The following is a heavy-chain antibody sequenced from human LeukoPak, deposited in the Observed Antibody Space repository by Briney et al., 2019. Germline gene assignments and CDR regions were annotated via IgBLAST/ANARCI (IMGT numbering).Heavy chain of an antibody. CDR3: AADGVVGETGY. V-gene: IGHV1-58*01. CDR2: IVVGSGNT. CDR1: GFTFTSSA. D-gene: IGHD1-26*01. J-gene: IGHJ4*02. Sequence: SVKVSCKASGFTFTSSAVQWVRRARGQRLEWIGWIVVGSGNTNYAQKFQERVTITRDMSTSTAYMELSSLRSEDKAVYYCAADGVVGETGYWGQGTLVTVSS.